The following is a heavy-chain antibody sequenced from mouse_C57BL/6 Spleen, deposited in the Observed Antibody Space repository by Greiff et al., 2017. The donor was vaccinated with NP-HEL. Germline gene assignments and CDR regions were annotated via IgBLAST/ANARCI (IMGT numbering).Heavy chain of an antibody. V-gene: IGHV1-42*01. D-gene: IGHD1-1*01. Sequence: EVQLQQSGPELVKPGASVKISCKASGYSFTGYYMNWVKQSPEKSLEWIGEINPSTGGTTYNQKFKAKATLTVDKSSSTAYMQLKSLTSEDSAVYYCAREVVARGYAMDYWGQGTSVTVSS. J-gene: IGHJ4*01. CDR3: AREVVARGYAMDY. CDR2: INPSTGGT. CDR1: GYSFTGYY.